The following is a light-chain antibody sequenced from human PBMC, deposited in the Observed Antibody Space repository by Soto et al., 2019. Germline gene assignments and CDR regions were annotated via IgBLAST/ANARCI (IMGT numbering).Light chain of an antibody. Sequence: EIVLTHSPGTLSLSPGERATLSCRASQSVSNSYLAWYQQKPGQAPRLLIYGASSRATGIPDRFSGSGSGTDFTLTISRLEPEDFAVYYCQQYGSSPTWTFGQGTKVDIK. V-gene: IGKV3-20*01. CDR1: QSVSNSY. J-gene: IGKJ1*01. CDR2: GAS. CDR3: QQYGSSPTWT.